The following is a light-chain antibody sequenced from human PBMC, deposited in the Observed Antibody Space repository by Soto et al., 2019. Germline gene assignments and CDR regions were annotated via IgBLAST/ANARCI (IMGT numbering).Light chain of an antibody. CDR1: NSDVGIYDF. Sequence: QSALTQPASVSGTPGQSITISCTGSNSDVGIYDFVSWYQQHPGKAPKLMIYEVSYRPSGVSDRFSGSRSGNTASLTISGLQAEDESDYYCSSYTSSTTWVFGGGTKLTVL. CDR2: EVS. CDR3: SSYTSSTTWV. V-gene: IGLV2-14*01. J-gene: IGLJ3*02.